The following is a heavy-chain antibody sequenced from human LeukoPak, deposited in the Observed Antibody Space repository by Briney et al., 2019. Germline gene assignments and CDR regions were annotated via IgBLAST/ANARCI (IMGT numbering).Heavy chain of an antibody. J-gene: IGHJ3*02. V-gene: IGHV4-31*03. D-gene: IGHD3-22*01. CDR3: ASRPGYYYDSSGYQGRGAFDI. CDR2: IYYSGST. Sequence: SETLSLTCTVSGGSISSGGYYWSWIRQHPGKGLEWIGYIYYSGSTYYNPSLKSRVTISVDTSKNQFSLKLSPVTAADTAVYYCASRPGYYYDSSGYQGRGAFDIWGQGTMVTVSS. CDR1: GGSISSGGYY.